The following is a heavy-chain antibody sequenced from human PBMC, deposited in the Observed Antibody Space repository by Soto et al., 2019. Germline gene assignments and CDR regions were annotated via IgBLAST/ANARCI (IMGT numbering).Heavy chain of an antibody. V-gene: IGHV1-2*04. CDR2: INPNSGCT. CDR1: GYTFTGYY. D-gene: IGHD6-13*01. Sequence: QVQLVQSGAAVKKPGASVKVSCKASGYTFTGYYMHWVRQDPGQGLEWMGWINPNSGCTNYPQKCQGCVTMTRDTSISIAYMELSRLGSDDTVVYYCAREERSSGAAAFFDGGMDVWGQGTTVTVSS. J-gene: IGHJ6*02. CDR3: AREERSSGAAAFFDGGMDV.